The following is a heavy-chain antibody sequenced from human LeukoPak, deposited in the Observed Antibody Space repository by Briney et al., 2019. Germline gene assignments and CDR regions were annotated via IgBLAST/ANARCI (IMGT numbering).Heavy chain of an antibody. CDR1: GGSISSSSYY. V-gene: IGHV4-39*01. Sequence: PSETLSLTCAVAGGSISSSSYYWGWIRQPPGKGLEWIGSIYYSGSTYYNPSLKSRVTISVDTSKNQFSLKLSSVTAADTAVYYCARLLDLPPIAAAGISWFDPWGQGTLVTVSS. D-gene: IGHD6-13*01. CDR2: IYYSGST. CDR3: ARLLDLPPIAAAGISWFDP. J-gene: IGHJ5*02.